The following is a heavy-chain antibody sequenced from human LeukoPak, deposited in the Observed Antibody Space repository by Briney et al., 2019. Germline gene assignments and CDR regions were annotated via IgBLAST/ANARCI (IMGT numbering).Heavy chain of an antibody. CDR1: GFTFSSYS. D-gene: IGHD4-17*01. Sequence: PGGSLRLSCAASGFTFSSYSMNWVRQAPGKGLEWVSSISSSSSYIYYADSVKGRFTISRDNAKNSLYLQMNSLRAEDTAVYYCARDRVTPATTIDYWGQGTLVTVSS. CDR2: ISSSSSYI. CDR3: ARDRVTPATTIDY. V-gene: IGHV3-21*01. J-gene: IGHJ4*02.